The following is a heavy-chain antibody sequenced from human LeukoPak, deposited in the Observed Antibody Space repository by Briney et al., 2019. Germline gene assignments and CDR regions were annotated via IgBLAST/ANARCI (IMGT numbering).Heavy chain of an antibody. D-gene: IGHD7-27*01. Sequence: GGSLRLSCAASGFTVSNSWMFWVRQAPGKGLMYVSEINNDGNRIRYVDSVKGRFTISRDGAKNTLFLQMNSLRDDDTGMYYCERGGLSGGFDYWGQGILVTVSS. CDR1: GFTVSNSW. CDR2: INNDGNRI. V-gene: IGHV3-74*01. J-gene: IGHJ4*02. CDR3: ERGGLSGGFDY.